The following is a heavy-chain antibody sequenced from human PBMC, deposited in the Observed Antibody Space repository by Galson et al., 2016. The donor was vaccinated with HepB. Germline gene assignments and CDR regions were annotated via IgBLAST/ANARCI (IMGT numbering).Heavy chain of an antibody. V-gene: IGHV3-74*01. D-gene: IGHD1-26*01. CDR3: ARDPGSFFDY. CDR1: GFTFGSYW. J-gene: IGHJ4*02. Sequence: SLRLSCAASGFTFGSYWMHWVRPAPGKGLEWVSRTNNDGTSTTYADSVKGRFTISRDNTKNTLYLHMDTLRPEDAALYYCARDPGSFFDYWGQGSLVTVSS. CDR2: TNNDGTST.